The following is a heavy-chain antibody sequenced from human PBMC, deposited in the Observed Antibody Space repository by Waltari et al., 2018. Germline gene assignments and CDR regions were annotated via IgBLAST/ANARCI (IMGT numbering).Heavy chain of an antibody. J-gene: IGHJ4*02. CDR2: ITGDGVHK. D-gene: IGHD2-15*01. CDR1: GFTFSSFG. Sequence: EVQLVESGGGFIQTGGSLRLSCAASGFTFSSFGMTWVRQAPGKGREWYSIITGDGVHKHYADSMMGRIAVSRDNSKNTFYLQMSSLRAEDTAVYYCAKVGVGGSTRGGIDNWGQGTLVIVSS. V-gene: IGHV3-23*04. CDR3: AKVGVGGSTRGGIDN.